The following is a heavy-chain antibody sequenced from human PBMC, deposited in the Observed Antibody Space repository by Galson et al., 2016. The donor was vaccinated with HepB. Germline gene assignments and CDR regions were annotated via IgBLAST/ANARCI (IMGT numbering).Heavy chain of an antibody. Sequence: PALVKPTQTLTLTCTFSGFSFSSSGVAVAWIRQPPGKALEWLTVISWDAVKRLTPSLKSRLAITKDTSKNEVLLTLTNLDPVDTATYFCAHRGYSASYFDYWGQGILVTVSS. J-gene: IGHJ4*02. V-gene: IGHV2-5*02. D-gene: IGHD5-12*01. CDR2: ISWDAVK. CDR3: AHRGYSASYFDY. CDR1: GFSFSSSGVA.